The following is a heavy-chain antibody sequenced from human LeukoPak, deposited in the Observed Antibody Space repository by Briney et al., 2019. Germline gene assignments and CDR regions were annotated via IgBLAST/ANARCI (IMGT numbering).Heavy chain of an antibody. D-gene: IGHD3-10*01. CDR2: IKQDGSEK. Sequence: GGSLRLSCAASGFTFSNYWMSWVRQAPGKGLEWVANIKQDGSEKYYVDSVKGRFTISRDGAKNSLYLQMNSLRAEDTAVYYCAKGVYYYGSGSIDYWGQGTLVTVSS. CDR1: GFTFSNYW. V-gene: IGHV3-7*01. J-gene: IGHJ4*02. CDR3: AKGVYYYGSGSIDY.